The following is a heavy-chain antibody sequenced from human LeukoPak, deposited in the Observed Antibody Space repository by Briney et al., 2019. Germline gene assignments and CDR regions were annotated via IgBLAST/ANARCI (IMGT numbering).Heavy chain of an antibody. CDR2: INSDGSST. J-gene: IGHJ6*02. Sequence: PGGSLRLSCAASGFTFSSYWMHWVRQAPGKGLVWVSRINSDGSSTSYADSVKGRFTISRDNAKNTLYLQMNSLRAEDMAVYSCARVGYYDSSGWNYGMDVWGQGTTVTVSS. CDR3: ARVGYYDSSGWNYGMDV. D-gene: IGHD3-22*01. CDR1: GFTFSSYW. V-gene: IGHV3-74*01.